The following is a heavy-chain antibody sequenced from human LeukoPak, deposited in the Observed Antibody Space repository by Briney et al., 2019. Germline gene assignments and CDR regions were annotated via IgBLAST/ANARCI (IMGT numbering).Heavy chain of an antibody. Sequence: PSETPSLTCAVYGGSFSGYYWSWIRQPPGKGLEWIGEINHSGSANYNPSLKSRVTISVDTSENQFSLKLSSVTAADTAVYYCARERITMVRGVIRSPIDYWGQGTLVTVSS. CDR2: INHSGSA. V-gene: IGHV4-34*01. CDR3: ARERITMVRGVIRSPIDY. J-gene: IGHJ4*02. CDR1: GGSFSGYY. D-gene: IGHD3-10*01.